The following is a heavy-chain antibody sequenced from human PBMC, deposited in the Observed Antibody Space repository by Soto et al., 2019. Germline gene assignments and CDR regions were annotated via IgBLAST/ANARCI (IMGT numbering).Heavy chain of an antibody. CDR3: ARDAAGSSIAALFDP. CDR1: GYTFTGYY. V-gene: IGHV1-2*04. CDR2: INPNSGGT. D-gene: IGHD6-6*01. J-gene: IGHJ5*02. Sequence: GASVKVSCKASGYTFTGYYMHWVRQAPGQGLEWMGWINPNSGGTNYAQKFQGWVTMTRDTSISTAYMELSRLRSDDTAVYYCARDAAGSSIAALFDPWGQGTRVTVSS.